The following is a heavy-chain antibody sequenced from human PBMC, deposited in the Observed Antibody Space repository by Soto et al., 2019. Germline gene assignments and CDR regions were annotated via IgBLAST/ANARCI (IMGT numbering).Heavy chain of an antibody. CDR1: GGSISSGGYY. CDR2: IYYSGST. CDR3: ARAWRWFGELSSYYMDV. J-gene: IGHJ6*03. V-gene: IGHV4-31*03. D-gene: IGHD3-10*01. Sequence: SETLSLTCTVSGGSISSGGYYWSWIRQHPGKGLEWIGYIYYSGSTYYNPSLKSRVTISVDTSKNQFSLKLSSVTAADTAVYYCARAWRWFGELSSYYMDVWGKGTTVTVSS.